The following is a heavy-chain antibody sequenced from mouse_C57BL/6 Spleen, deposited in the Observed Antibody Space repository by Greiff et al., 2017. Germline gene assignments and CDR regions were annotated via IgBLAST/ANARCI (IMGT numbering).Heavy chain of an antibody. CDR1: GYSITSGYY. Sequence: VQLKESGPGLVKPSQSLSLTCSVTGYSITSGYYWNWIRQFPGNKLEWMGYISYDGSNNYNPSLKNRISITRDTSKNQFFLKLNSVTTEDTATYYCARGDPFYYGNYEGGAMDYWGQGTSVTVSS. CDR3: ARGDPFYYGNYEGGAMDY. CDR2: ISYDGSN. V-gene: IGHV3-6*01. J-gene: IGHJ4*01. D-gene: IGHD2-1*01.